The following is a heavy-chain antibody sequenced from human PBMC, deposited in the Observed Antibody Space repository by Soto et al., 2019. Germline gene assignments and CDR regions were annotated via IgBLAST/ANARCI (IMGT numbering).Heavy chain of an antibody. CDR3: ARHGGGSGLHYYYYGMDV. D-gene: IGHD3-22*01. CDR2: IYYSGST. CDR1: GGSISSSSYY. Sequence: SETLSLTCTVSGGSISSSSYYWGWIRQPPGKGLEWIGSIYYSGSTYYNPSLKSRVTISVDTSKNQFSLKLSSVTAADTAVYYCARHGGGSGLHYYYYGMDVWGQGTTVTVSS. J-gene: IGHJ6*02. V-gene: IGHV4-39*01.